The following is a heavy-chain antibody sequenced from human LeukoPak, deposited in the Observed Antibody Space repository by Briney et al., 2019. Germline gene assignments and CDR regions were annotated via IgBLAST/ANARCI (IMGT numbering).Heavy chain of an antibody. V-gene: IGHV1-69*13. CDR2: IIPIFGTA. Sequence: ASVKVSCKVSGYTLTELSMHWVRQAPGQGLEWMGGIIPIFGTANYAQKFQGRVTITADESTSTAYMELSSLRSEDTAVYYCARSRDGYNEIRNFDYWGQGTLVTVSS. CDR3: ARSRDGYNEIRNFDY. J-gene: IGHJ4*02. CDR1: GYTLTELS. D-gene: IGHD5-24*01.